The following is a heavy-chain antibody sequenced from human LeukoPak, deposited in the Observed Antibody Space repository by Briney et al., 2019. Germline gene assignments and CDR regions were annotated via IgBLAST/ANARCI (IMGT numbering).Heavy chain of an antibody. CDR3: ARGAPSSMVRGVHCYYYYMDV. CDR1: GDSISSGDYY. D-gene: IGHD3-10*01. CDR2: IYYSGST. J-gene: IGHJ6*03. Sequence: SETLSLTCTVSGDSISSGDYYWSWIRQPPGKGLEWIGYIYYSGSTNYNPSLKSRVTISVDTSKNQFSLKLSSVTAADTAVYYCARGAPSSMVRGVHCYYYYMDVWGKGTTVTVSS. V-gene: IGHV4-61*08.